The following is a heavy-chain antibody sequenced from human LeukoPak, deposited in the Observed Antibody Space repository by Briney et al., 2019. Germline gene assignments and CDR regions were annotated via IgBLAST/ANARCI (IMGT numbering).Heavy chain of an antibody. CDR3: AKLSSGWYPNYYMDV. CDR1: GFTFSSYD. V-gene: IGHV3-23*01. D-gene: IGHD6-19*01. J-gene: IGHJ6*03. Sequence: GGALRLSCAASGFTFSSYDMTWVRQAPGRGLEWVSSIRPSGDNTYYGDSVKGRFTISRDNSKNTLYLQMNSLRAEDTAVYYCAKLSSGWYPNYYMDVWGKGTTVTVSS. CDR2: IRPSGDNT.